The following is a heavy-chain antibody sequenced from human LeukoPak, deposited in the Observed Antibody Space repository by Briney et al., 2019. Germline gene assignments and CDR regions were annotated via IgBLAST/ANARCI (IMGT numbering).Heavy chain of an antibody. V-gene: IGHV4-59*01. CDR3: ARGRITIFGVVHYFDY. Sequence: SETLSLTCTVSGGSISSYYWSWIRQPPGKGLEWIGYIYYSGGTNYNPSLKSRVTISVDTSKNQFSLKLSSVTAADTAVYYCARGRITIFGVVHYFDYWGQGTLVTVSS. CDR1: GGSISSYY. CDR2: IYYSGGT. J-gene: IGHJ4*02. D-gene: IGHD3-3*01.